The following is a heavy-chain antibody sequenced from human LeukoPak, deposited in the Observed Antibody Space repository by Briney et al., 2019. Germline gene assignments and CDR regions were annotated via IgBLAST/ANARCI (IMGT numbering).Heavy chain of an antibody. D-gene: IGHD3-10*01. CDR3: AKSMVRGVMGYYYGMDV. CDR2: ISGSGGST. V-gene: IGHV3-23*01. Sequence: GGSLRLSCAASGFTFSSYAMSWVRQAPGKGLEWVSAISGSGGSTYYADSVKGRFTISRDDSKNTLYLQMNSLRAEDTAVYYCAKSMVRGVMGYYYGMDVWGQGTTVTVSS. J-gene: IGHJ6*02. CDR1: GFTFSSYA.